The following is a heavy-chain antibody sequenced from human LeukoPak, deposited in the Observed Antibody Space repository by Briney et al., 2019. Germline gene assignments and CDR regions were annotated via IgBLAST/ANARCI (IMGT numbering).Heavy chain of an antibody. Sequence: GGSLRLSCAASGFTFSSYAMHWVRQAPGKGLEWVAVISYDGSNKYYADSVKGRFTIPRDNSKNTLYLQTNSLRAEDTAVYYCARSPNFDWDPQDYWGQGTLVTVSS. D-gene: IGHD3-9*01. J-gene: IGHJ4*02. CDR1: GFTFSSYA. CDR3: ARSPNFDWDPQDY. CDR2: ISYDGSNK. V-gene: IGHV3-30-3*01.